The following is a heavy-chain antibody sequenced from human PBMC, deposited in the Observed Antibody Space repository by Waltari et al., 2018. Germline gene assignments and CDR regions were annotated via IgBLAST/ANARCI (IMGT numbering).Heavy chain of an antibody. CDR2: MSPDGSAK. CDR1: GFTFSSYW. D-gene: IGHD1-26*01. V-gene: IGHV3-7*03. J-gene: IGHJ1*01. CDR3: SINDAWSFRV. Sequence: EVQLVESGGGLVQPGESLRLSCGASGFTFSSYWMSWVRQAPGKGLGWVSNMSPDGSAKYYGDSVRGRFTVSRDNAQDSMYLHVNSLRAEDTAIYYCSINDAWSFRVWGQGTLVTVSS.